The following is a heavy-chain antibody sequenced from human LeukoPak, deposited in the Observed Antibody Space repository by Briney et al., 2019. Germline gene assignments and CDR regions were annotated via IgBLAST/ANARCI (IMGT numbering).Heavy chain of an antibody. D-gene: IGHD4-17*01. Sequence: SETLSLTCTVSGGSISSHYWSWLRQPPGKGLEWIGYIYHSGSTNYNPSLKSRVTISVDTSKNQFSLKLSSVPAADTAVYYCARRDGDGDYVSYFDYWGQGTLVTVSS. J-gene: IGHJ4*02. V-gene: IGHV4-59*11. CDR3: ARRDGDGDYVSYFDY. CDR2: IYHSGST. CDR1: GGSISSHY.